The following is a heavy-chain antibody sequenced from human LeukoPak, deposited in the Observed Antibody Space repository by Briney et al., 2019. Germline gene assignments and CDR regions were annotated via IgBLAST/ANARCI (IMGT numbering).Heavy chain of an antibody. CDR3: AREASDTAMATYYFDY. D-gene: IGHD5-18*01. CDR1: GGSISTYY. V-gene: IGHV4-4*07. Sequence: SETLSLTCTVSGGSISTYYWSWIRQPAGQGLEWIGRIYISGRTNYHPSLQSRVTMSVDTSRNQFSLKLRSVTAADTAVYYCAREASDTAMATYYFDYWGQGTLVTVSS. J-gene: IGHJ4*02. CDR2: IYISGRT.